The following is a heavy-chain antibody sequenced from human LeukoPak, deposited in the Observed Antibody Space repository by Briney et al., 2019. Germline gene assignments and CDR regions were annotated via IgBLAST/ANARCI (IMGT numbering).Heavy chain of an antibody. D-gene: IGHD3-9*01. V-gene: IGHV4-34*01. CDR2: INHSGST. Sequence: PSETLSLTCAVYGGSFSGYYWSWIRQPPGKGLEWIGEINHSGSTNYNPSLKSRVTISVETSKNQFSLKLSSLTAAATAVNYCARGVVISVILTGNYNAGHYFDYWGQGTLVTVSS. CDR3: ARGVVISVILTGNYNAGHYFDY. J-gene: IGHJ4*02. CDR1: GGSFSGYY.